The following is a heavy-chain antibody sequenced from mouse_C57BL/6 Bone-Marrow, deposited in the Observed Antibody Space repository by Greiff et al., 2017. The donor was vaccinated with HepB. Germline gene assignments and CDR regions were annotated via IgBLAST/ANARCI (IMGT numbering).Heavy chain of an antibody. CDR2: IWTGGGT. Sequence: VKVVESGPGLVAPSQSLSITCTVSGFSLTSYAISWVRQPPGKGLEWLGVIWTGGGTNYNSALKSRLSISKDNSKSQVFLKMNSLHTDDTARYYGARNRYYYGSSYWYFDVWGTGTTVTVSS. J-gene: IGHJ1*03. CDR1: GFSLTSYA. D-gene: IGHD1-1*01. V-gene: IGHV2-9-1*01. CDR3: ARNRYYYGSSYWYFDV.